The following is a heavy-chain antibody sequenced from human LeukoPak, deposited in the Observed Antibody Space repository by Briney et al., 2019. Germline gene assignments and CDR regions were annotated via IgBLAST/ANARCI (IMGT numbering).Heavy chain of an antibody. D-gene: IGHD6-19*01. J-gene: IGHJ4*02. CDR3: ARSRHSSGWYYY. Sequence: PSETLSLTCTVSGGSISSGGYYWSWIRQHPGKGLEWIGYIYYSGSTYYNPSLKSRVTISVDTSKNQFSLKLSSVTAADTAVYYCARSRHSSGWYYYWGQGTLVTVSS. V-gene: IGHV4-31*03. CDR2: IYYSGST. CDR1: GGSISSGGYY.